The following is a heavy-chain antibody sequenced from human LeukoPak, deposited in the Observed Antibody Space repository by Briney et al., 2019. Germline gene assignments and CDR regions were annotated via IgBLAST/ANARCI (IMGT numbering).Heavy chain of an antibody. CDR2: ISAYNGNT. CDR3: ARKGVSSEYYYGSGTDY. CDR1: GYTFTSYG. V-gene: IGHV1-18*01. J-gene: IGHJ4*02. Sequence: GASVKVSCKASGYTFTSYGISWVRQAPGQGLEWMGWISAYNGNTNYAQKLQGRVTMTRDTSTSTVYMELSSLRSEDTAVYYCARKGVSSEYYYGSGTDYWGQGTLVTVSS. D-gene: IGHD3-10*01.